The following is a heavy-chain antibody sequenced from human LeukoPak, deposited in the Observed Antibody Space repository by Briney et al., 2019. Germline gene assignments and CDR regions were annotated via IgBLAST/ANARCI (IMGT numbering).Heavy chain of an antibody. CDR2: ISGDGVST. Sequence: GGSLRLSCVASGLPIGDFAMHWVRQAPGQGLEWVSLISGDGVSTFFTDSVKGRFSISRDNSKNSLFLEMSSLRTEDSAMYYCARESGKFDYWGQGTLVAVSS. J-gene: IGHJ4*02. V-gene: IGHV3-43*02. CDR1: GLPIGDFA. CDR3: ARESGKFDY.